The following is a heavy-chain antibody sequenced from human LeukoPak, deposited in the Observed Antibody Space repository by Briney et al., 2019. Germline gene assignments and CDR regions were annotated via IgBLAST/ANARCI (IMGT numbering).Heavy chain of an antibody. CDR1: GFSFSSFA. CDR3: AKAFFSGSGGNHKHFDS. Sequence: PGWSLRLSCAASGFSFSSFAMTWVRQAPGKGLEWVSTIRSNGATAYNADSVKGRFTISRDDSKSTLFLQMNSLRAEDTAVYYCAKAFFSGSGGNHKHFDSWGQGTLVTVSS. J-gene: IGHJ4*02. CDR2: IRSNGATA. V-gene: IGHV3-23*01. D-gene: IGHD3-10*01.